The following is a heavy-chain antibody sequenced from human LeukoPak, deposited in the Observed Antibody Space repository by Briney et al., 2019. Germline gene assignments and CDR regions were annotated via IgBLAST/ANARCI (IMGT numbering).Heavy chain of an antibody. J-gene: IGHJ4*02. CDR3: ARDIRPLGGWSSFFDY. CDR2: TSSNGSVK. V-gene: IGHV3-48*03. CDR1: GFIFSNYA. Sequence: PGGSLRLSCAASGFIFSNYAMHWVRQAAGKGLEWVAYTSSNGSVKYYADSVKGRFTISRDNAKNSLYLQMNSLRAEDTAIYYCARDIRPLGGWSSFFDYWGQGTLVTVSS. D-gene: IGHD6-19*01.